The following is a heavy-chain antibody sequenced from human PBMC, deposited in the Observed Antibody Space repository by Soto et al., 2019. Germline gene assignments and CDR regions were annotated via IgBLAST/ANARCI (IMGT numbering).Heavy chain of an antibody. V-gene: IGHV2-5*02. CDR2: IYGDNDK. D-gene: IGHD4-17*01. CDR1: GFSLSNSGVG. Sequence: QITLKESGPSPVKPTQTLTVTCTFSGFSLSNSGVGVAWIRQPPGKALEWLALIYGDNDKRYSPSLKTRLTITKDTSKNQVVLTMPNMDPVDTATYYCAHCTLHDSGDYAPCTSHVFDSWGQGTLVTVSS. CDR3: AHCTLHDSGDYAPCTSHVFDS. J-gene: IGHJ4*02.